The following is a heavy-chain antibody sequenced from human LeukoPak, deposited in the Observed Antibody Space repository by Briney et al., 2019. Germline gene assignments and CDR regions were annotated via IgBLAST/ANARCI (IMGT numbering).Heavy chain of an antibody. CDR3: ARGGYPDSSGYYDY. Sequence: NPSETLSLTCAVYGGSFSGYYWSWIRQPPGKGLEWIGEINHSGSTNYNPSLKSRVTISVDTSKNQFSLKLSSVAVADTAVYYCARGGYPDSSGYYDYWGQGTLVTVPS. J-gene: IGHJ4*02. V-gene: IGHV4-34*01. CDR2: INHSGST. CDR1: GGSFSGYY. D-gene: IGHD3-22*01.